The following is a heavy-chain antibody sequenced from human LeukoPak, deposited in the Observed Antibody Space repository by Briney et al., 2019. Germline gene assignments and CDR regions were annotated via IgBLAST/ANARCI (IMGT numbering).Heavy chain of an antibody. V-gene: IGHV3-21*01. Sequence: GGSLRLSCAASGFTFSSYWMNWVRQAPGKGLEWISYISVGGSDEDYADSVKGRFSVSRDNAKNSLFLQMNSLRVGDTAVYYCARDVGFNNGWPAWGQGTMVTVSS. J-gene: IGHJ3*01. D-gene: IGHD6-19*01. CDR2: ISVGGSDE. CDR1: GFTFSSYW. CDR3: ARDVGFNNGWPA.